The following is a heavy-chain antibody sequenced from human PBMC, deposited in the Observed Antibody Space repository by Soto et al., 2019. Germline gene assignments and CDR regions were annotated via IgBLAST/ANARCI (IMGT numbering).Heavy chain of an antibody. J-gene: IGHJ4*02. D-gene: IGHD2-21*01. CDR2: IYWDDDK. Sequence: QITLKESGPTLVKPTQTLRLTCTFSGFSLSTSGVGVGWIRQPPGKALEWLALIYWDDDKRYSPSLKSRLTITKDTSKNQVVLTMTNMDPVDKGTYYCAHKDQNGGDYDYWGQGTLVTVSS. CDR3: AHKDQNGGDYDY. V-gene: IGHV2-5*02. CDR1: GFSLSTSGVG.